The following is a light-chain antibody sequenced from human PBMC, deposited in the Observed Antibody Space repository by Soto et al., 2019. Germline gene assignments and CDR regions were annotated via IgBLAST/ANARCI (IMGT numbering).Light chain of an antibody. CDR1: QSVSGSY. V-gene: IGKV3-20*01. CDR2: GAS. J-gene: IGKJ5*01. Sequence: EIVLTQSPGTLSLSPGERATLSCRASQSVSGSYLAWYQQKPGQAPRLLIYGASSRATGIPDRFSGSGSGTDFTLTISRLEPEDFAVYYCQQYGSSPLITFGQGTRLEI. CDR3: QQYGSSPLIT.